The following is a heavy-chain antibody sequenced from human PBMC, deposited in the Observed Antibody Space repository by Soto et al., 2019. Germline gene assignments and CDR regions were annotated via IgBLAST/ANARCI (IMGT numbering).Heavy chain of an antibody. CDR2: IRYDGSNI. Sequence: QVQLVESGGGVVQPGRSLRLSCAASGFTFSGLGMHWVRQAPGKGLEWVAVIRYDGSNIYYADAVKGRFTISRDNSKETLYPQMNSMRADDTAVYYCARDGVGQNTFFRYLDSGGQGTLVTVSS. CDR3: ARDGVGQNTFFRYLDS. D-gene: IGHD1-26*01. J-gene: IGHJ4*02. V-gene: IGHV3-33*01. CDR1: GFTFSGLG.